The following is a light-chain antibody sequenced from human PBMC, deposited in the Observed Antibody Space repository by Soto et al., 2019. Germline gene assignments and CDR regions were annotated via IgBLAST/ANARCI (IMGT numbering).Light chain of an antibody. V-gene: IGLV1-40*01. J-gene: IGLJ2*01. CDR3: QSYDSSLSVVV. CDR2: GNN. CDR1: SSNIGAGYD. Sequence: QSVLTQPPSVSGAPGQRVTISCTGNSSNIGAGYDVHWYQQVPGTAPKLLIYGNNNRPSGVPDRFSGSKSGTSASLAITGLQAEDEADYYCQSYDSSLSVVVFGGGTKLTVL.